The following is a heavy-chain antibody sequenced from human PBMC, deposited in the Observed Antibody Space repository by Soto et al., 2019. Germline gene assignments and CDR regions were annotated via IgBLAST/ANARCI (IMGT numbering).Heavy chain of an antibody. CDR2: IYPGDSDT. D-gene: IGHD2-15*01. V-gene: IGHV5-51*01. CDR3: ARRGSLGPRYCSGGSCTYGMDV. CDR1: GYSFTSYW. J-gene: IGHJ6*02. Sequence: PGESLKISCKGSGYSFTSYWIGWVRQMPGKGLEWMGIIYPGDSDTRYSPSFQGQVTISADKSISTAYLQWSSLKASDTAMYYCARRGSLGPRYCSGGSCTYGMDVWGQGTTVTVSS.